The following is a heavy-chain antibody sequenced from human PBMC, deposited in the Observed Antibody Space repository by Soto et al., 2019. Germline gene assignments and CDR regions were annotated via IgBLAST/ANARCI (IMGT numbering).Heavy chain of an antibody. Sequence: ASVKVSCKASGYTFSRYGISWVRQAPGQGLEWMGWISAYNGNTNYAQKLQGRVTMTTDTSTSTAYMELRSLRSDDTAVYYCARDPSITIFGVVIHYYYYGMDVWGQGTTVTVSS. CDR1: GYTFSRYG. V-gene: IGHV1-18*01. J-gene: IGHJ6*02. CDR2: ISAYNGNT. D-gene: IGHD3-3*01. CDR3: ARDPSITIFGVVIHYYYYGMDV.